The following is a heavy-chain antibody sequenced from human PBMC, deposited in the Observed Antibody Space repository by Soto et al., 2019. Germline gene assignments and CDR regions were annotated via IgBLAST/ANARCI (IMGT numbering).Heavy chain of an antibody. J-gene: IGHJ4*02. V-gene: IGHV4-59*01. Sequence: QVQLQESGPGLVKPSETLSLTCTVSGGSMSTYYWSWIRQPPGKGLEWIGYIYYSGSTNYSPSLKSRPTTSLDPSKNRFSLKLSSVTAADTAVYYCARWDGGESFFDYWGPGTLVTVSS. CDR2: IYYSGST. CDR3: ARWDGGESFFDY. D-gene: IGHD3-16*01. CDR1: GGSMSTYY.